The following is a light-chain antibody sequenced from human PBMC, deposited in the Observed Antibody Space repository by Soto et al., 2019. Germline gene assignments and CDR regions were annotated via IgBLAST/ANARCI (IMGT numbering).Light chain of an antibody. CDR2: DAS. Sequence: QVSLSQSSLSAYVGDRVTITCRASQTISSWLAWYQQKPGKAPKLLIYDASSLKSGVPSRFSGSGSGTEFTLTINSLQPDDFATYYSQHYNSYPITFGQVTLPE. V-gene: IGKV1-5*01. J-gene: IGKJ5*01. CDR1: QTISSW. CDR3: QHYNSYPIT.